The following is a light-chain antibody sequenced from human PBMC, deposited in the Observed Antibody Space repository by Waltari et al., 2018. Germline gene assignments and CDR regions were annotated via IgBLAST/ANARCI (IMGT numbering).Light chain of an antibody. J-gene: IGLJ1*01. CDR2: EAT. CDR1: SSDVGASNY. Sequence: QSALTQPPSASGSPGQSVTISCTGTSSDVGASNYASWYQQYPGKAPKLIIYEATNRPSGVPVRFSGSKSGNTASLTVSGLQADDEADYYCCSHGGSNNFYIFGTGTTVTVL. V-gene: IGLV2-8*01. CDR3: CSHGGSNNFYI.